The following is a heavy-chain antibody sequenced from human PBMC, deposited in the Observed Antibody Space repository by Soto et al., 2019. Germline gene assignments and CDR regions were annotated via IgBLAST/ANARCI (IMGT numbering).Heavy chain of an antibody. CDR2: ISAYNGNT. CDR1: GYTFTSYG. V-gene: IGHV1-18*01. J-gene: IGHJ6*02. CDR3: ARDLGSVAAAGTVYYCYGMDV. Sequence: ASVKVSCKASGYTFTSYGISWVRQAPGQGLEWMGWISAYNGNTNYAQKLQGRVTMTTDTSTSTAYMELRSLRSDDTAVYYCARDLGSVAAAGTVYYCYGMDVWGQGTTVTVSS. D-gene: IGHD6-13*01.